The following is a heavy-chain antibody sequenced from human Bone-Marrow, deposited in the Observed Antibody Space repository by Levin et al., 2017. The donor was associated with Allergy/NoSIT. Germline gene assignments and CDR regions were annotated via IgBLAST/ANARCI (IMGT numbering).Heavy chain of an antibody. Sequence: RSGGSLRLSCAASGFTFSSYSMNWVRQAPGKGLEWVSSISSSGTIIFYAGSLKGRFTISRDNAKNSLYLQMNSLRAEDTAVYYCARLGKGATVDDTFDIWGQGTMVTVSS. V-gene: IGHV3-21*01. CDR1: GFTFSSYS. J-gene: IGHJ3*02. CDR3: ARLGKGATVDDTFDI. D-gene: IGHD1-26*01. CDR2: ISSSGTII.